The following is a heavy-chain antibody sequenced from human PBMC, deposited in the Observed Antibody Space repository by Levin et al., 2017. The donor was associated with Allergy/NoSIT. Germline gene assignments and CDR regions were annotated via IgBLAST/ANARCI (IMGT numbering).Heavy chain of an antibody. CDR3: TTSSSRGNDY. CDR1: GFIFNDAW. CDR2: IKSKTDGGTS. D-gene: IGHD2-2*01. Sequence: GGSLRLSCTTSGFIFNDAWMSWVRQVPGKGLEWVGRIKSKTDGGTSDSAASVRGRFTISRDDSKNTLYLQMSSLKSEDSAVYYCTTSSSRGNDYWGQGTLVTVSS. V-gene: IGHV3-15*01. J-gene: IGHJ4*02.